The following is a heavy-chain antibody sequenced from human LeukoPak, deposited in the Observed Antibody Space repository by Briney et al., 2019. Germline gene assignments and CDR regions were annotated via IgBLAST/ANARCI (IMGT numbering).Heavy chain of an antibody. CDR2: ISGSGGST. CDR1: GFTFSRYW. Sequence: GGSLRLSCAASGFTFSRYWMHWVRQAPGKGLEWVSAISGSGGSTYYADSVKGRFTISRDNSKNTLYLQMNSLRAEDTAVYYCAKCYVIDAFDIWGQGTMVTVSS. CDR3: AKCYVIDAFDI. J-gene: IGHJ3*02. V-gene: IGHV3-23*01. D-gene: IGHD2-15*01.